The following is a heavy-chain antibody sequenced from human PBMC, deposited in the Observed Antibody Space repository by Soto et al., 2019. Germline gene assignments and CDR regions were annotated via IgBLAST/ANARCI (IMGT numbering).Heavy chain of an antibody. J-gene: IGHJ4*02. Sequence: ASVKVSCKASGYTFTGYYMHWVRQAPGQGLEWMGWINPNSGGTNYAQKFQGRVTMTRDTSISTAYMELSRPRSDDTAVYYCARGLPRYSSSWYDYWGQGTLVTVSS. CDR1: GYTFTGYY. D-gene: IGHD6-13*01. CDR3: ARGLPRYSSSWYDY. CDR2: INPNSGGT. V-gene: IGHV1-2*02.